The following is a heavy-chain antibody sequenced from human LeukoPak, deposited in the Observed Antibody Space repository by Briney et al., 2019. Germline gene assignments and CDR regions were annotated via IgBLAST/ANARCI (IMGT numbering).Heavy chain of an antibody. Sequence: GGSLRLSCEASGFTFSRYGMYWVRQAPGKGLEWVTFIRYDGSNQYYADSVKGRFTISRDNSKNTLYLQMNSLRVEDTAVYYCARGDWGMYYFDYWGQGTLVTVSS. CDR2: IRYDGSNQ. D-gene: IGHD7-27*01. J-gene: IGHJ4*02. CDR3: ARGDWGMYYFDY. V-gene: IGHV3-30*02. CDR1: GFTFSRYG.